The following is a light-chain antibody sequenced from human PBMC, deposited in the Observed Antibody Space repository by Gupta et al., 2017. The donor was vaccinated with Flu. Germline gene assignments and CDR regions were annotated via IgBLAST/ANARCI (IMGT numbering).Light chain of an antibody. V-gene: IGKV1-8*01. J-gene: IGKJ4*01. CDR3: QQYYTYPLT. Sequence: AIHMTQSPSSFSGSAGDNITITCRASQDVRGFLAWYQQKPGKAPNLLIYAVSTLQSGVPSRFSGSGSGTDFTLTISHLQSEDFATYFCQQYYTYPLTFGGGTKVEI. CDR1: QDVRGF. CDR2: AVS.